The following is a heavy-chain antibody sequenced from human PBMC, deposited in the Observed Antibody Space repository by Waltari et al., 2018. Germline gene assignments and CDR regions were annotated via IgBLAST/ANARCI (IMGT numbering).Heavy chain of an antibody. D-gene: IGHD3-16*01. CDR3: ARDSSSLATYPNP. CDR2: IFTGGNT. CDR1: GFTVTSDF. V-gene: IGHV3-66*01. Sequence: VQLVESGGGVVQPGRSLRLSCAASGFTVTSDFMSWVRQAPGKGLEWVSSIFTGGNTEYADSVKGRFTISRDISKNTVFLQMNNLRLEDTAIYYCARDSSSLATYPNPWGQGTLVIVSS. J-gene: IGHJ5*02.